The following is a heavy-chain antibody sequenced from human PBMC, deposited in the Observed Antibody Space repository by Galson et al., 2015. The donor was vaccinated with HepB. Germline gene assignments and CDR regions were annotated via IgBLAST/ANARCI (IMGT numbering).Heavy chain of an antibody. CDR2: IWYDGSNK. CDR3: ARVGYSSSWYHRYYYYGMDV. D-gene: IGHD6-13*01. Sequence: SLRLSCAASGFTFSSYGMHWVRRAPGKGLEWVAVIWYDGSNKYYADSVKGRFTISRDNSKNTLYLQMNSLRAEDTAVYYCARVGYSSSWYHRYYYYGMDVWGQGTTVTVSS. V-gene: IGHV3-33*08. CDR1: GFTFSSYG. J-gene: IGHJ6*02.